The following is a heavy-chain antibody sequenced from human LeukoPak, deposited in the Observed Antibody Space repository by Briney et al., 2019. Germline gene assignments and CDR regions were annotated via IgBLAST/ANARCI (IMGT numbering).Heavy chain of an antibody. J-gene: IGHJ5*02. V-gene: IGHV3-30*02. Sequence: GGSLRLSCAASGFTFSSYGMRWVRQAPGKGLEWVAFIRYDGSNKYYADSVKGRFTISRDNSKNTLYLQMNSLRAEDTAVYYCATKRGSDDWFDPWGQGTLVTVSS. CDR3: ATKRGSDDWFDP. CDR2: IRYDGSNK. CDR1: GFTFSSYG. D-gene: IGHD6-19*01.